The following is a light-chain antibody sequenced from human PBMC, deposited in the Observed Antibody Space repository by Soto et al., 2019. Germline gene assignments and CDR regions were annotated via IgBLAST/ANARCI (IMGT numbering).Light chain of an antibody. J-gene: IGLJ1*01. V-gene: IGLV2-14*01. Sequence: QSALTQPASVSGSPGQSITISCTGTSSDIGDYDYVSWYQQRPGRAPKLMIYEVTYRPSGVSSRFSGSKSGNTASLTISGLQAEDEADYYCNSYTRFSTYVFGTGTKLTVL. CDR2: EVT. CDR3: NSYTRFSTYV. CDR1: SSDIGDYDY.